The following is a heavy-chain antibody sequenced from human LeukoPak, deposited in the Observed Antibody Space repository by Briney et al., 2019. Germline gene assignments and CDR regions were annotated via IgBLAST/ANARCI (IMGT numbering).Heavy chain of an antibody. Sequence: ASVTVSCKASGYTFTSYDINWVRQAPGQGLEWMGWMNTNSGNTGYAQKFQGRVTMTRNTSISTAYMELSSLRSEDTAVYYCARAHSMVRGVIVRAPAPGYWGQGTLVTVSS. D-gene: IGHD3-10*01. CDR3: ARAHSMVRGVIVRAPAPGY. CDR2: MNTNSGNT. J-gene: IGHJ4*02. V-gene: IGHV1-8*01. CDR1: GYTFTSYD.